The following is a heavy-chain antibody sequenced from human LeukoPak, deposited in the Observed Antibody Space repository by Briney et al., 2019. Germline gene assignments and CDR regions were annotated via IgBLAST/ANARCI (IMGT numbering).Heavy chain of an antibody. Sequence: GGSLRLSCAVSGVTLSNYGMSWVRQAPGKGLEWVAGISGSGGKPNYADSVKGRFTISRDNPKNTLYPQMNSLRAEDTAVYFCAKRGVVIRVILVGFHKEAYYFDSWGQGALVTVSP. CDR3: AKRGVVIRVILVGFHKEAYYFDS. D-gene: IGHD3-22*01. V-gene: IGHV3-23*01. CDR1: GVTLSNYG. J-gene: IGHJ4*02. CDR2: ISGSGGKP.